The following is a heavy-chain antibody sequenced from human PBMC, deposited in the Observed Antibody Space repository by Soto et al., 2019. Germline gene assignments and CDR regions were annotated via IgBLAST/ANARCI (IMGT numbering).Heavy chain of an antibody. CDR2: INPNSGGT. CDR3: ARDSSSSLGGYYYYGMDV. D-gene: IGHD6-6*01. V-gene: IGHV1-2*04. J-gene: IGHJ6*02. CDR1: GYTFTGYY. Sequence: RASVKVSCKASGYTFTGYYMHWVRQAPGQGLEWMGWINPNSGGTNYAQKFQGWVTMTRDTSISTAYMELSRLRSDDTAVYYCARDSSSSLGGYYYYGMDVWGQGTTVTVSS.